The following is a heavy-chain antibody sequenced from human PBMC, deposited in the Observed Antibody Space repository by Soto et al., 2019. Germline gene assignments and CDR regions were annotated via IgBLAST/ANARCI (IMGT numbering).Heavy chain of an antibody. CDR2: INHSGST. CDR3: ARGGILWFGDGSTAMGNWFDP. CDR1: GGSFSGYY. J-gene: IGHJ5*02. V-gene: IGHV4-34*01. D-gene: IGHD3-10*01. Sequence: SETLSLTCAVYGGSFSGYYWSWIRQPPGKGLEWIGEINHSGSTNYNPSLKSRVTISVDTSKNQFSLKLSSVTAADTAVYYCARGGILWFGDGSTAMGNWFDPWGQGTLVTAPQ.